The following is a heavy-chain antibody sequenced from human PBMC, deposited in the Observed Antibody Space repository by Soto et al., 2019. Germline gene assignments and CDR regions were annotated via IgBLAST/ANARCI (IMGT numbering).Heavy chain of an antibody. CDR3: ATHEIGHCISASCYKGGYYYGMDV. D-gene: IGHD2-2*02. CDR1: GGTFSSYA. J-gene: IGHJ6*02. V-gene: IGHV1-69*12. Sequence: QVQLVQSGAEVKKPGSSVKVSCKASGGTFSSYAISRVRQAPGQGLEWMGGIIPIFGTADYAQKFQGRVTITADESTSTAYMELSSLRSEDTAMYYCATHEIGHCISASCYKGGYYYGMDVWGQGTTVTVSS. CDR2: IIPIFGTA.